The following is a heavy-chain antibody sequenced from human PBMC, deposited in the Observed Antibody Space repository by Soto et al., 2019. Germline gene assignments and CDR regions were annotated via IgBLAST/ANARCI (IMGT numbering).Heavy chain of an antibody. J-gene: IGHJ6*02. CDR1: GYSFTSYW. CDR3: ARHGGYVLPYYYYGMDV. Sequence: EVQLVQSGAEVKKPGESLKISCKGSGYSFTSYWIDWVRQMPGKGLEWMGIIYPGDSDTRYSPSFQGQVTISADKSISTAYLPWSSLKSSDTAMYYCARHGGYVLPYYYYGMDVWGQGTTVTVSS. V-gene: IGHV5-51*01. CDR2: IYPGDSDT. D-gene: IGHD5-12*01.